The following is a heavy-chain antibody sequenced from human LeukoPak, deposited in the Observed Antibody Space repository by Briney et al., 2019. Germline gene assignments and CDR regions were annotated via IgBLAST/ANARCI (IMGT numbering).Heavy chain of an antibody. Sequence: PGGSLRLSCAASGFTSSNAWMSWVRQAPGKGLEWIGEINHSGSTNYNPSLKSRVTISVDTSKNQFSLKLSSVTAADTAVYYCARARGGDIVVVPAARGYYFDYWGQGTLVTVSS. D-gene: IGHD2-2*01. CDR3: ARARGGDIVVVPAARGYYFDY. V-gene: IGHV4-34*01. J-gene: IGHJ4*02. CDR2: INHSGST. CDR1: GFTSSNAW.